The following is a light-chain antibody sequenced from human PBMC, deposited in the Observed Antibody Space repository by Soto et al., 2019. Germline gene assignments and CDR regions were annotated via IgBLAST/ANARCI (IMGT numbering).Light chain of an antibody. Sequence: EIVLTQSPGTLSLSPGERVTLSCRASQSVDSSSLAWYQQKPGQAPRLLIYDALTRATGIPDRFSGSGSGTHITLTVSRLEPEDFAVYYCQQYGSTFPYTFGQGTKLEIK. CDR1: QSVDSSS. J-gene: IGKJ2*01. CDR3: QQYGSTFPYT. CDR2: DAL. V-gene: IGKV3-20*01.